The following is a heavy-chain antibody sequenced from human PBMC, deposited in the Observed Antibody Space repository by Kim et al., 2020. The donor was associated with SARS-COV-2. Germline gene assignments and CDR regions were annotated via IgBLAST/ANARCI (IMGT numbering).Heavy chain of an antibody. J-gene: IGHJ6*02. D-gene: IGHD2-21*02. CDR3: ARAGVTVPGRYYYGMDV. Sequence: VKGRFTISRDNAKNSLYLQMNRLRAEDTALYHCARAGVTVPGRYYYGMDVWGQGTTVTVSS. V-gene: IGHV3-20*01.